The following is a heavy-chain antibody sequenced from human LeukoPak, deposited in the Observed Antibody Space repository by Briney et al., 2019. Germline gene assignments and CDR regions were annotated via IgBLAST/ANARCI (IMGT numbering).Heavy chain of an antibody. Sequence: GGSLRLSCAASGFTFSSYAMRWVRQAPGKGLEWVSAISGSGGSTYYADSVKGRFTISRDNSKNTLYLQMNSLRAEDTAVYYCARAPYDILTGYSPYYFESWGQGTLVTVSS. J-gene: IGHJ4*02. D-gene: IGHD3-9*01. CDR2: ISGSGGST. V-gene: IGHV3-23*01. CDR1: GFTFSSYA. CDR3: ARAPYDILTGYSPYYFES.